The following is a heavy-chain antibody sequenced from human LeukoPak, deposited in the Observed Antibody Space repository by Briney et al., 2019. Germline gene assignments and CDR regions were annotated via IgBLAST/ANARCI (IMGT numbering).Heavy chain of an antibody. D-gene: IGHD3-3*01. CDR3: ARGPEYYDFWSGYLSYFDY. CDR2: ISYDGSNK. V-gene: IGHV3-30*04. Sequence: GGSLRLSCAASEFTFSSYAMHWVRQAPGKGLEWVAVISYDGSNKYYADSVKGRFTISRDNSKNTLYLQMNSLRAEDTAVYYCARGPEYYDFWSGYLSYFDYWGQGTLVTVSS. CDR1: EFTFSSYA. J-gene: IGHJ4*02.